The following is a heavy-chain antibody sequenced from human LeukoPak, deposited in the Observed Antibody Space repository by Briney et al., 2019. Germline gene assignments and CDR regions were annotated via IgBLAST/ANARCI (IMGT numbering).Heavy chain of an antibody. CDR3: ARDLYDFWSGYYLGHDAFDI. CDR2: TYYRSRWYN. CDR1: GDSVSSNSAA. Sequence: SQTLSLTCAISGDSVSSNSAAWNWIRQSPSGGLEWLGRTYYRSRWYNDYAVSVKSRITINPDTSKNQFSLQLNSVTPEDTAVYYCARDLYDFWSGYYLGHDAFDIWGQGTMVTVSS. J-gene: IGHJ3*02. V-gene: IGHV6-1*01. D-gene: IGHD3-3*01.